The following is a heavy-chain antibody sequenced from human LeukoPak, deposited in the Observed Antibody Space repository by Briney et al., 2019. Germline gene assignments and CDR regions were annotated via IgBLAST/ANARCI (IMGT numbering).Heavy chain of an antibody. CDR2: ISAYNGNT. CDR1: GYTFTSYG. D-gene: IGHD3-10*01. J-gene: IGHJ6*03. V-gene: IGHV1-18*01. CDR3: ARARHGSGSYDYYYYYYMDV. Sequence: GASVKVSCKASGYTFTSYGISWVRQAPGQGLEWMGWISAYNGNTNYAQKLQGRVTMTTDTSTSTAYMELRSLRSDDTAVYYCARARHGSGSYDYYYYYYMDVWGKGTTVTISS.